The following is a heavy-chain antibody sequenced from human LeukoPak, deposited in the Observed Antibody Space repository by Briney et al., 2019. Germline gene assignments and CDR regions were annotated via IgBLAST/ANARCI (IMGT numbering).Heavy chain of an antibody. CDR1: GFTFSSYA. CDR3: AQRGGSYYNFDY. D-gene: IGHD1-26*01. CDR2: ISGSGGST. Sequence: SGGSLRLSCAASGFTFSSYAMSWVRQARGKGLEWVSIISGSGGSTYYADSVKGRFSISRDNSKNTLYLQMNSLRAEDTAVYYCAQRGGSYYNFDYWGQGTLVTVSS. V-gene: IGHV3-23*01. J-gene: IGHJ4*02.